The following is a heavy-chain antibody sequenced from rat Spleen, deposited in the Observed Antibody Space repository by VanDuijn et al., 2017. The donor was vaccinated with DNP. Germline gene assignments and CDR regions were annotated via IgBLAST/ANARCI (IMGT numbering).Heavy chain of an antibody. J-gene: IGHJ4*01. CDR2: IGSPAYAP. Sequence: EVQLVESGGGLVQPGRSLKLSCAASGFTFSAYYMAWVRQAPAKGLEWVAYIGSPAYAPYYTDSVKGRFAISRDNAKNTLYLQMNSLRSEDTATYYCARGTTLDAWGQGTSVTVSS. V-gene: IGHV5-25*01. CDR3: ARGTTLDA. CDR1: GFTFSAYY. D-gene: IGHD1-4*01.